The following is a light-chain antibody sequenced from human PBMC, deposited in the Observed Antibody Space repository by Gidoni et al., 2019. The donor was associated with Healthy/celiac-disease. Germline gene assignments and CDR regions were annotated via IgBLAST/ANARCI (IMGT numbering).Light chain of an antibody. Sequence: DIQMTQSPSTLPASVGDRVTITCRASQSISSWLAWYQQKPGKAPKLLIYDASSLESKVPSRFSGSGSGTEFTLTISSLQPDDFATYYCQQYNSYSYTFGQGTKLEIK. CDR2: DAS. CDR3: QQYNSYSYT. V-gene: IGKV1-5*01. CDR1: QSISSW. J-gene: IGKJ2*01.